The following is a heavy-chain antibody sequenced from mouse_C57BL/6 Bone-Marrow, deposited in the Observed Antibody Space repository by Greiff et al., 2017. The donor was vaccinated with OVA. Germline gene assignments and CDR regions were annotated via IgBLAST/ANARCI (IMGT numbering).Heavy chain of an antibody. CDR3: ARRSYYYGSSYRFYYAMDY. CDR1: GYTFTGYW. CDR2: ILPGSGST. J-gene: IGHJ4*01. D-gene: IGHD1-1*01. Sequence: QVQLQQSGAELMKPGASVKLSCKATGYTFTGYWIEWVKQRPGHGLEWIGEILPGSGSTNYNEKFKGKATFTADTSSNTAYMQLSSLTTEDSAIYYCARRSYYYGSSYRFYYAMDYWGQRTSVTVSS. V-gene: IGHV1-9*01.